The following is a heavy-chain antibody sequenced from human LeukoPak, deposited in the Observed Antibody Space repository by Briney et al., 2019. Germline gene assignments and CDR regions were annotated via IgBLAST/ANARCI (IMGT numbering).Heavy chain of an antibody. Sequence: SVKVSCKASGFTLTSSAMQWVRQARGQRLEWIGWIVVGSGNTNYAQKFQERVTITRDMSTSTAYMELSSLRSEDTAVYYCAVAYCGGDCYPPLDYWGQGTLVTVSS. CDR3: AVAYCGGDCYPPLDY. D-gene: IGHD2-21*02. V-gene: IGHV1-58*02. CDR1: GFTLTSSA. J-gene: IGHJ4*02. CDR2: IVVGSGNT.